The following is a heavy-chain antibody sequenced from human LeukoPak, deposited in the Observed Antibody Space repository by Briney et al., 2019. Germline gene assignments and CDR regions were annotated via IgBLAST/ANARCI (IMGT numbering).Heavy chain of an antibody. CDR2: INHSGST. CDR3: ARAAIRSYGGNSGILRY. J-gene: IGHJ4*02. Sequence: KPSETLSLTCAVYGGSFSGYYWSWIRQPPGKGLEWIGEINHSGSTNYNPSLKSRVTISVDTSKNQLSLKLSSVTAADTAVYYCARAAIRSYGGNSGILRYWGQGTLVTVSS. CDR1: GGSFSGYY. V-gene: IGHV4-34*01. D-gene: IGHD2-21*02.